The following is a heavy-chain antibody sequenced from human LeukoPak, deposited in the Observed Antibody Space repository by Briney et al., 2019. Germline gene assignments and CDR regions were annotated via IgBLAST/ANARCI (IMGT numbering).Heavy chain of an antibody. D-gene: IGHD1-7*01. CDR3: ARNWNSNFDY. CDR2: INPSGGST. J-gene: IGHJ4*02. Sequence: GASVKVSCKASGGTFSSYAISWVRQAPGQGLEWMGIINPSGGSTSYAQKFQGRVTMTRDTSTSTVYMELSSLRSEDTAVYYCARNWNSNFDYWGQGTLVTVSS. CDR1: GGTFSSYA. V-gene: IGHV1-46*01.